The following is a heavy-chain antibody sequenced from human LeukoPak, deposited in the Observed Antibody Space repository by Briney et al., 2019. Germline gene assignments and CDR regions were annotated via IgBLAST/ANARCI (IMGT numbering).Heavy chain of an antibody. CDR3: AKDPGVVVTAIPNY. Sequence: PGGSLRLSCAASGFTFSNYAMIWVRQAPGKGLEWVSSISGRGGSTYYAGSVKGRLTISRDNSKNTLSLQMDSLRSEDTAVYYCAKDPGVVVTAIPNYWGQGALVTVSS. CDR2: ISGRGGST. J-gene: IGHJ4*02. CDR1: GFTFSNYA. D-gene: IGHD2-21*02. V-gene: IGHV3-23*01.